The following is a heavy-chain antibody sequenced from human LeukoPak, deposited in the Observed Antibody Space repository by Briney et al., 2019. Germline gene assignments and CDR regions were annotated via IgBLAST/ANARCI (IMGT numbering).Heavy chain of an antibody. CDR2: INPNSGGT. J-gene: IGHJ5*02. V-gene: IGHV1-2*02. Sequence: GASVKVSCKASGYTFTGYYMHWVRQAPGQGLEWMGWINPNSGGTNYAQKFQGRVTMTRDTSISTAYMELSRLRSDDTAVYYCARGAEWDHNGKYNWFDPWGQGTLVTVSS. CDR3: ARGAEWDHNGKYNWFDP. D-gene: IGHD1-26*01. CDR1: GYTFTGYY.